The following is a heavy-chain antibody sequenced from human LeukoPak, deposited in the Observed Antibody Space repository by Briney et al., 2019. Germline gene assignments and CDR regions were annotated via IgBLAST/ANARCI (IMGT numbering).Heavy chain of an antibody. D-gene: IGHD3-22*01. CDR2: TNWNGGST. V-gene: IGHV3-20*04. J-gene: IGHJ4*02. CDR3: ARGTEVYYDSSSYYSY. CDR1: GFTFDDYG. Sequence: GGSLRLSCAASGFTFDDYGMGWVRQVPGKGLEWVSGTNWNGGSTGCADSVKGRFTISRDNAKNSLYLQMNSLRAEDTAFYYCARGTEVYYDSSSYYSYWGQGTLVTVSS.